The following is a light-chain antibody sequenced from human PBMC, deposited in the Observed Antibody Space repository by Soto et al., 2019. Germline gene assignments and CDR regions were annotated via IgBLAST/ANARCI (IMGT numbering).Light chain of an antibody. CDR3: QQYKNWPSGLT. J-gene: IGKJ4*01. CDR2: DES. V-gene: IGKV3-15*01. CDR1: QSVRNN. Sequence: EIGLTQSPATVSLSPGEIATLSCRARQSVRNNVAGYQQKPGQAPRLLIYDESTRATGVPARFSGGGSGTEFTLTISCLQSEDFGVYYCQQYKNWPSGLTFGGGTKVQIK.